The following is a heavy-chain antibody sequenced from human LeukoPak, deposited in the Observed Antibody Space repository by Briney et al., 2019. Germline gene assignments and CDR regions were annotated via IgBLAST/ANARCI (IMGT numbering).Heavy chain of an antibody. J-gene: IGHJ4*02. CDR3: ARVSRSGIAAAGY. V-gene: IGHV3-11*01. CDR1: GFTFSDYY. D-gene: IGHD6-13*01. Sequence: GGSLRLSCAASGFTFSDYYMSWIRQAPGKGLEWVSYISSSGSTIYYADSVKGRFTISRDNAKNLLYLQMNSLRAEDTAVYYCARVSRSGIAAAGYWGQGTLVTVSS. CDR2: ISSSGSTI.